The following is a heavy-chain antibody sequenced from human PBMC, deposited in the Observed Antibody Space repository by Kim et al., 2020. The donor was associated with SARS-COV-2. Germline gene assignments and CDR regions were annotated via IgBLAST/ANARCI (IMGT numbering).Heavy chain of an antibody. J-gene: IGHJ4*02. Sequence: TYYNPALKGRGTISGGTAKNQFSLKLSSVTAAETAVYYCARKGSSWPVDYWGQGTLVTVSS. D-gene: IGHD6-13*01. CDR3: ARKGSSWPVDY. V-gene: IGHV4-30-2*04. CDR2: T.